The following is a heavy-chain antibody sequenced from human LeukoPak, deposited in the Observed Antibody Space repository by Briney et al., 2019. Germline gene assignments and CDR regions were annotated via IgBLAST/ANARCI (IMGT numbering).Heavy chain of an antibody. V-gene: IGHV3-66*01. CDR2: IYSGGNT. Sequence: PGGSLRLSCAASGFTVRSNYMSWVRQAPGKGLEWVSVIYSGGNTDYADSVKGRFTISRDQSKNTLYLQMNSLRAEDTAVYYCARGPAYYDNRGYSSGSFDYWGQGTLATVSS. D-gene: IGHD3-22*01. CDR1: GFTVRSNY. CDR3: ARGPAYYDNRGYSSGSFDY. J-gene: IGHJ4*02.